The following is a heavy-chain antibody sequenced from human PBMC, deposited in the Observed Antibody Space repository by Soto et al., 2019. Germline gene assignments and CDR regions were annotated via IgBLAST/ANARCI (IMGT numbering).Heavy chain of an antibody. CDR1: GGTFSTYS. Sequence: QVQLVQSGAEVKKPGSSVKVSCKAVGGTFSTYSFIWVRQAPGQGLEWMGRIIPLVGTPYYAQKFQGRVTTTGDKSTSTAYMEVTSLRSGATAVYFWARGVAAADYPYWAFDLWGRGTLVTVSS. D-gene: IGHD4-17*01. CDR2: IIPLVGTP. J-gene: IGHJ2*01. CDR3: ARGVAAADYPYWAFDL. V-gene: IGHV1-69*08.